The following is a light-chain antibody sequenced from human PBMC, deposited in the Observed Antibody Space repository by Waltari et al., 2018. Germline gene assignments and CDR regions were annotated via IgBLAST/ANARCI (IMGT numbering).Light chain of an antibody. V-gene: IGKV1-39*01. J-gene: IGKJ2*02. Sequence: QMTQSPSSLSASVGNRVTITCRASQTINNDLNWYHQSPGKAPKLLISAASSLQSGVPSRFSGSESGTEFTLTISCLQPEDFATYDGQQTYSTPSTFGQGTKLEIK. CDR2: AAS. CDR3: QQTYSTPST. CDR1: QTINND.